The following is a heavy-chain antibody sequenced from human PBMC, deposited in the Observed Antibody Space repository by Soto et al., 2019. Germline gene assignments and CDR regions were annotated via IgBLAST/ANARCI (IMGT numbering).Heavy chain of an antibody. Sequence: LRLSCAASGFTFSSYGMHWVRQAPGKGRGWVAVISYDGSNKYYADSVKGRFTISRDNSKNTLYLQMSSLRAEDTAVYYCAKAVHYDFWSGYYTQFYYYYGMDVWGQGTTVTVSS. CDR3: AKAVHYDFWSGYYTQFYYYYGMDV. V-gene: IGHV3-30*18. CDR1: GFTFSSYG. CDR2: ISYDGSNK. D-gene: IGHD3-3*01. J-gene: IGHJ6*02.